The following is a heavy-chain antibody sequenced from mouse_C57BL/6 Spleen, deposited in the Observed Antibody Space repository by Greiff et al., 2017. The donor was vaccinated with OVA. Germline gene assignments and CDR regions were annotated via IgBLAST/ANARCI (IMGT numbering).Heavy chain of an antibody. V-gene: IGHV5-17*01. CDR3: ARDGLNYYGSSYWYFDV. Sequence: EVHLVESGGGLVKPGGSLKLSCAASGFTFSDYGMHWVRQAPEKGLVWVAYISSGSSTIYYADTVKGRFTISRDNAKNTLFLQMTSLRSEDTAMYYCARDGLNYYGSSYWYFDVWGTGTTVTVSS. D-gene: IGHD1-1*01. CDR1: GFTFSDYG. CDR2: ISSGSSTI. J-gene: IGHJ1*03.